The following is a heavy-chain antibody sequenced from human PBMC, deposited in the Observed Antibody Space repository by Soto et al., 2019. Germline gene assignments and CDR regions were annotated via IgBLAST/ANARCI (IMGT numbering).Heavy chain of an antibody. CDR3: GVEPAAHGHYGREV. CDR1: GFIFRNYA. Sequence: GGSLRLSCAASGFIFRNYAMSWVRQAPGKGLEWVSYISSSSSTIYYVDSVKGRFTISRDNAKNSLFLQMNSLRAEDTAVYYWGVEPAAHGHYGREVGGKGTRVTVSS. V-gene: IGHV3-48*01. J-gene: IGHJ6*04. D-gene: IGHD2-2*01. CDR2: ISSSSSTI.